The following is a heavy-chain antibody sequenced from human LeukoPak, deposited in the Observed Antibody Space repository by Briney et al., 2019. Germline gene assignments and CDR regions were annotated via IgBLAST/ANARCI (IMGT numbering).Heavy chain of an antibody. Sequence: PGGSLRLSCAASGFTFSDYYMSWIRQAPGKGLEWVSYISSSSSYTNYADSVKGRFTISRDNAKNSLYLQMDSLRAEDTAVYYCARVGYDILTRLWEPYYFDYWGQGTLVTVSS. V-gene: IGHV3-11*06. CDR1: GFTFSDYY. D-gene: IGHD3-9*01. J-gene: IGHJ4*02. CDR2: ISSSSSYT. CDR3: ARVGYDILTRLWEPYYFDY.